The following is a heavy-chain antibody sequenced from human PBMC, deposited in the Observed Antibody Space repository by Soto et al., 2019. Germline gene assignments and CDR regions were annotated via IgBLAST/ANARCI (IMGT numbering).Heavy chain of an antibody. CDR2: TYYRSKWYN. V-gene: IGHV6-1*01. CDR1: GDSVSSNSAA. D-gene: IGHD3-22*01. J-gene: IGHJ6*02. Sequence: SQTLSLTCAISGDSVSSNSAAWNWIRQSPSRGLEWLGRTYYRSKWYNDYAVSVKSRITINPDTSKNHFSLQLNFVTPEDTVVYYCAGGANSFYYDSSGYYPYYYYYGMDVWGQGTTVTVPS. CDR3: AGGANSFYYDSSGYYPYYYYYGMDV.